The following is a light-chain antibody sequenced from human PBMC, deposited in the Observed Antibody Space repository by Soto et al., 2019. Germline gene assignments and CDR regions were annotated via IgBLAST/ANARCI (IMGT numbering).Light chain of an antibody. J-gene: IGLJ3*02. CDR1: NSNIGAGHD. CDR3: QSFDSSLNGWV. V-gene: IGLV1-40*01. Sequence: QSVLTQPPSVSGAPGQRVTISCTGSNSNIGAGHDVHWYQQVPRTAPKLLVSGNTNRPSGVPERFSGANSGTSASLAITGFKDEDEAYYYCQSFDSSLNGWVFGGGTKLTVL. CDR2: GNT.